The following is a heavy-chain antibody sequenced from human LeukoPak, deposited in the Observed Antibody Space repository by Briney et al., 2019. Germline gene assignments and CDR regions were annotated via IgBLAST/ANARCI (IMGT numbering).Heavy chain of an antibody. CDR3: ASLVVVAANGWFDP. CDR1: GGSISSYY. D-gene: IGHD2-15*01. Sequence: SETLSLTCTVSGGSISSYYWSWIRQPAGKGLEWIGRIYTSGSTNYNPSLKSRVTMSVDTSKNQFSLKLSSVTAADTAVYYCASLVVVAANGWFDPWGQGTLVTVSS. V-gene: IGHV4-4*07. CDR2: IYTSGST. J-gene: IGHJ5*02.